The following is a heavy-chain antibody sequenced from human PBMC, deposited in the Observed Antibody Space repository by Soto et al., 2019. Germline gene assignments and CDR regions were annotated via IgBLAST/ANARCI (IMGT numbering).Heavy chain of an antibody. CDR1: GVSISSGGYS. D-gene: IGHD6-19*01. Sequence: SETLSLTCAVSGVSISSGGYSWSWIRQPQGKGLEWIGYIYHGSTYYNPSLKSRVTISVDRSKNQFSLKLSSVTAADTAVYYCARAGGLGAVAVDYWGQGTLVTVSS. J-gene: IGHJ4*02. CDR3: ARAGGLGAVAVDY. V-gene: IGHV4-30-2*01. CDR2: IYHGST.